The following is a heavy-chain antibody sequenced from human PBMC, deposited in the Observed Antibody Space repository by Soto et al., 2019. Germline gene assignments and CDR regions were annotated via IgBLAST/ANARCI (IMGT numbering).Heavy chain of an antibody. CDR1: GFTFSSYA. V-gene: IGHV3-23*01. Sequence: EVQLLESGGGLVQPGGSLRLSCAASGFTFSSYAMSWVRQAPGKGLEWVSAISGSGGSTYYADSVKGRFTISRDNSKNTLYLQMNSLRAEATAVYYCAKDQPTYYYDSSGYSPFDYWGQGTLVTVSS. CDR2: ISGSGGST. D-gene: IGHD3-22*01. J-gene: IGHJ4*02. CDR3: AKDQPTYYYDSSGYSPFDY.